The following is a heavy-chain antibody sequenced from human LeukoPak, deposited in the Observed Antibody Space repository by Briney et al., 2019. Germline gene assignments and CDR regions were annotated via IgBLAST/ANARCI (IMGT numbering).Heavy chain of an antibody. CDR1: GGSISSSNW. Sequence: ASGTLSLTCAVSGGSISSSNWWSWVRQPPGKGLEWIGEIYHSGSTNYNPSLKSRVTISVDKSKNQFSLKLSSVTAADTAVYYCARERYVVGVPAAISNWRVHYYMDVWGKGTTVTVSS. D-gene: IGHD2-2*01. CDR2: IYHSGST. J-gene: IGHJ6*03. CDR3: ARERYVVGVPAAISNWRVHYYMDV. V-gene: IGHV4-4*02.